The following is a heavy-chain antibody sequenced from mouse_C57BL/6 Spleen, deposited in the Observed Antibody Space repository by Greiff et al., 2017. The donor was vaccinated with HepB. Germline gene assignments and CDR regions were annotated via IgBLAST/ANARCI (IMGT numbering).Heavy chain of an antibody. J-gene: IGHJ3*01. CDR3: TTPYGNLAWFAY. D-gene: IGHD2-1*01. Sequence: VQLQQSGAELVRPGASVKLSCTASGFNIKDYYMHWVKQRPEQGLEWIGRIDPEDGDTEYAPKFQGKATMTADTPSNTAYLQLSSLTSEDTAVYYCTTPYGNLAWFAYWGQGTLVTVSA. V-gene: IGHV14-1*01. CDR2: IDPEDGDT. CDR1: GFNIKDYY.